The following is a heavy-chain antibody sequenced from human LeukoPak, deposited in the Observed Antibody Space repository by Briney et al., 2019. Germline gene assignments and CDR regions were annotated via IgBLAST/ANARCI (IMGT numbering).Heavy chain of an antibody. CDR2: IYTSGST. CDR1: GGSISSYY. V-gene: IGHV4-4*07. Sequence: PSETLSLTCTVSGGSISSYYWSGIRQPAGKGLEWIGRIYTSGSTNYSPSLKSRVTMSVDTSKNQFSLKLSSVTAADPAVYYCARVLPRNWFDPWGQGTLVTVSS. J-gene: IGHJ5*02. CDR3: ARVLPRNWFDP.